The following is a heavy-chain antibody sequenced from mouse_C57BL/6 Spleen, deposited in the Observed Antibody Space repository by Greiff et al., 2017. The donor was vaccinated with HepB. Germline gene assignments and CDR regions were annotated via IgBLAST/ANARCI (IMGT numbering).Heavy chain of an antibody. J-gene: IGHJ4*01. Sequence: VQGVESGAELARPGASVKMSCKASGYTFTSYTMHWVKQRPGQGLEWIGYINPSSGYTKYNQKFKDKATLTADKSSSTAYMQLSSLTSEDSAVYYCARSGLSMDYWGQGTSVTVSS. V-gene: IGHV1-4*01. CDR2: INPSSGYT. CDR1: GYTFTSYT. D-gene: IGHD1-1*02. CDR3: ARSGLSMDY.